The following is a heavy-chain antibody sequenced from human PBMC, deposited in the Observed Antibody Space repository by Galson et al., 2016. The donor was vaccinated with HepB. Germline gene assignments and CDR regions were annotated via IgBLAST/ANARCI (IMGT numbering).Heavy chain of an antibody. CDR3: AKVDTAMVTYYYGMDV. V-gene: IGHV3-9*01. CDR2: ISWNSGSI. CDR1: GFTFDDYA. Sequence: SLRLSCAASGFTFDDYAMHWVRQAPGKGLEWVSGISWNSGSIGYADSVKGRFTISRDNAKNSLYLQMNSLRAEDTALHYCAKVDTAMVTYYYGMDVWGQGTTVTVSS. D-gene: IGHD5-18*01. J-gene: IGHJ6*02.